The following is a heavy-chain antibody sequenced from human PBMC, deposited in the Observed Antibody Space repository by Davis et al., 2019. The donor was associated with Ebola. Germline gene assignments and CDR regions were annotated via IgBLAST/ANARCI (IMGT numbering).Heavy chain of an antibody. Sequence: PGGSLRLSCAASGFTFSSYGMHWVRQAPGKGLEWVAVISYDGSNKYYADSVKGRFTISRDNSKNTLYLQMNSLRAEDTAVYYWANLIVGDYEFWSGALVGDDAFDIWGQGTMVTVSA. V-gene: IGHV3-30*18. CDR1: GFTFSSYG. CDR3: ANLIVGDYEFWSGALVGDDAFDI. D-gene: IGHD3-3*01. J-gene: IGHJ3*02. CDR2: ISYDGSNK.